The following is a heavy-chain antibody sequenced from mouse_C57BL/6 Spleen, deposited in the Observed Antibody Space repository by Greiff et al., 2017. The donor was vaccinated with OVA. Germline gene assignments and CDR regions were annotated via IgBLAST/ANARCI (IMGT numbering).Heavy chain of an antibody. D-gene: IGHD1-1*01. CDR1: GYTFTDYY. CDR2: INPYNGGT. CDR3: ARFYYGSSYAMDY. V-gene: IGHV1-19*01. Sequence: VQLQQSGPVLVKPGASVKMSCKASGYTFTDYYMNWVKQSHGKSLEWIGVINPYNGGTSYNQKFKGKATLTVDKSSSTAYMELNSLTSEDSAVYYCARFYYGSSYAMDYWGQGTSVTVSS. J-gene: IGHJ4*01.